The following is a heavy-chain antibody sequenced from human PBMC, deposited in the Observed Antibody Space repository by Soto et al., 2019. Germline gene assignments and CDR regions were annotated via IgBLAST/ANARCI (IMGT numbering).Heavy chain of an antibody. Sequence: SVKVSCKASGGTFSSYAISWVRQAPGQGLEWMGGIIPIFGTANYAQKFQGRVTITADKSTSTAYMELSSLRSEGTAVYYCARVEQWLVHWFDPWGQGTLVTVSS. CDR1: GGTFSSYA. D-gene: IGHD6-19*01. CDR2: IIPIFGTA. J-gene: IGHJ5*02. CDR3: ARVEQWLVHWFDP. V-gene: IGHV1-69*06.